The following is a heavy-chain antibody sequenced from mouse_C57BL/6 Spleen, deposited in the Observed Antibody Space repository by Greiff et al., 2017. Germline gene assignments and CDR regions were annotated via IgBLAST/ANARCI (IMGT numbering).Heavy chain of an antibody. D-gene: IGHD1-1*01. CDR3: ARGHYGSSPFDY. CDR1: GYTFTSSW. Sequence: QVQLQQPGAELVRPGSSVKLSCKASGYTFTSSWMHWVKQRPIQGLEWIGNIDPSDSETHYNQTFKDKATLTVDKSSSTAYMQLSSLTAEDSAVYYCARGHYGSSPFDYWGQGTTLTVSS. J-gene: IGHJ2*01. CDR2: IDPSDSET. V-gene: IGHV1-52*01.